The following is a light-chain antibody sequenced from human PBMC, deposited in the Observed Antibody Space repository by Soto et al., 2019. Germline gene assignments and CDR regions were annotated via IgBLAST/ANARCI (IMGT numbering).Light chain of an antibody. CDR2: SNI. V-gene: IGLV1-44*01. CDR1: SSNIGSHT. J-gene: IGLJ1*01. Sequence: QSVLTQPPSASGTPGQRVTISCSGSSSNIGSHTVNWYQQLPGTAPKLLIYSNINRPSGVPDRFSGSKSGTSASLAITGLQADDDADDYCPTEDCSLAGYVVGTRSKVNV. CDR3: PTEDCSLAGYV.